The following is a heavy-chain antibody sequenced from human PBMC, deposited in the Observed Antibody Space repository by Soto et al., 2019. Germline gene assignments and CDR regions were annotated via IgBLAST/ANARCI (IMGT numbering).Heavy chain of an antibody. CDR1: GYTFTSYA. Sequence: ASVKVSCKASGYTFTSYAMHWVRQAPGQRLEWMGWINAGNGNTKYSQKFQGRVTITRDTSASTAYMELSSLRSEDTAVYYCASVLSGWYWLDYGGQGTLVTVSS. J-gene: IGHJ4*02. D-gene: IGHD6-19*01. CDR2: INAGNGNT. CDR3: ASVLSGWYWLDY. V-gene: IGHV1-3*01.